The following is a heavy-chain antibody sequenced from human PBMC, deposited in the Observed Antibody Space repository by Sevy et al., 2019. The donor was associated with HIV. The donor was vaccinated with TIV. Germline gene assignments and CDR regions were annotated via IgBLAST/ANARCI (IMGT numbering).Heavy chain of an antibody. CDR3: TRDLYGSGWFYFDY. J-gene: IGHJ4*02. CDR2: IKSKTYGGTT. CDR1: GFTFGDYA. V-gene: IGHV3-49*03. D-gene: IGHD6-19*01. Sequence: GGSLRLSCIASGFTFGDYAMSWFRQAPGKGLEWVGFIKSKTYGGTTEYAASVKDRFIISRDDSKNIAYLQMNSLKTEDTAVYYCTRDLYGSGWFYFDYWGQGTLVTVSS.